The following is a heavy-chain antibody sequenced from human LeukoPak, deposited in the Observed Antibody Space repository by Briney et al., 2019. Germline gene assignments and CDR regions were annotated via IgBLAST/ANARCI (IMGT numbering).Heavy chain of an antibody. CDR3: ARIPNYDSSGYYYVRGANWFDP. J-gene: IGHJ5*02. CDR1: GFTFSSYS. CDR2: ISSSSSYI. V-gene: IGHV3-21*04. D-gene: IGHD3-22*01. Sequence: GGSLRLSCAASGFTFSSYSMNWVRQAPGKGLEWVSSISSSSSYIYYADSVEGRFTISRDNAKNSLYLQMNSLRAEDTAVYYCARIPNYDSSGYYYVRGANWFDPWGQGTLVTVSS.